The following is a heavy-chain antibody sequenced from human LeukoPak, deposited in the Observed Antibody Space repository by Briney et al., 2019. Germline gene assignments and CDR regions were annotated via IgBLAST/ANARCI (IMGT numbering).Heavy chain of an antibody. D-gene: IGHD2-8*01. CDR3: ASYPSKYDLYYFDY. J-gene: IGHJ4*02. V-gene: IGHV1-2*02. CDR1: GYTFTGYY. CDR2: INPNSGGT. Sequence: ASVTVSFKASGYTFTGYYMHWVRQAPGQGLEWMGWINPNSGGTNYAQKFQGRVTMTRDTSISTAYMELSRLRSDDTAVYYCASYPSKYDLYYFDYWGQGTLVTVSS.